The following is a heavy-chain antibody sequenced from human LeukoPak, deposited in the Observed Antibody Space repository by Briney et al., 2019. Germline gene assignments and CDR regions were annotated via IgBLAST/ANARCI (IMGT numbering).Heavy chain of an antibody. CDR3: AKDSYYYDSSGYLPGDY. D-gene: IGHD3-22*01. J-gene: IGHJ4*02. CDR2: ISGSGGST. Sequence: GGSLRLSCAASGFTFSSYWMHWVRQAPGKGLEWVSAISGSGGSTYYADSVKGRFTISRDNSKNTLYLQMNSLRAEDTAVYYCAKDSYYYDSSGYLPGDYWGQGTLVTVSS. CDR1: GFTFSSYW. V-gene: IGHV3-23*01.